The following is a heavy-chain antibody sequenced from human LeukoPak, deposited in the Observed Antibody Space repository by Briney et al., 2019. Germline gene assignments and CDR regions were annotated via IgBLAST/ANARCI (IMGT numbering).Heavy chain of an antibody. CDR2: IKQDGSEK. Sequence: GGSLRLSCAASGFTFSSYWMSWVRQAPGKGLEWVANIKQDGSEKYYVDSVKDRFTISRDNAKNSLYLQMNSLRAEDTAVYYCARSSYDYVWGSYRSAEYFQHWGQGTLVTVSS. V-gene: IGHV3-7*01. CDR1: GFTFSSYW. J-gene: IGHJ1*01. CDR3: ARSSYDYVWGSYRSAEYFQH. D-gene: IGHD3-16*02.